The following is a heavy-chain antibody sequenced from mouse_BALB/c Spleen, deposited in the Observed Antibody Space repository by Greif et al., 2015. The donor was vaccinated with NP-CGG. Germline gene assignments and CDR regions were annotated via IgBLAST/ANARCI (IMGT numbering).Heavy chain of an antibody. J-gene: IGHJ2*01. V-gene: IGHV7-3*02. CDR1: GFTFTDYY. Sequence: EVQRVESGGGLVQPGGSLRLSCATSGFTFTDYYMSWVRQPPGKALKWLGFIRNKANGYTTEYSASVKGRFTISRDNSQSILYLQMNTLRAEDSATYYCARDGNFDYWGQGTTLTVSS. CDR2: IRNKANGYTT. CDR3: ARDGNFDY.